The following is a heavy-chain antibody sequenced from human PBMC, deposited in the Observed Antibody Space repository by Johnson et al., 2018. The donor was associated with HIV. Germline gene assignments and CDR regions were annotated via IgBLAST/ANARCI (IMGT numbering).Heavy chain of an antibody. J-gene: IGHJ3*02. CDR1: GFNFDDYG. V-gene: IGHV3-20*04. CDR3: ASYSGRLRGGDGFDI. CDR2: INWNGGST. Sequence: VQLVESGGGVVRPGGSLRLSCAASGFNFDDYGMTWVRQAPGKGPEWVSGINWNGGSTGYADSVKGRFTISRDNAKNSLFLQMNSLGAEDTAVYYCASYSGRLRGGDGFDIWGQGTMVTVSS. D-gene: IGHD5-12*01.